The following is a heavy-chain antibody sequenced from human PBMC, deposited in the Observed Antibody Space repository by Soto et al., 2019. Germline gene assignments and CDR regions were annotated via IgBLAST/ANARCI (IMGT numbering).Heavy chain of an antibody. CDR3: ARVAYGNGWIFDH. J-gene: IGHJ4*01. V-gene: IGHV3-7*04. Sequence: LRLSCAASGFTFSSYWMSWVRQAPGKGLEWVANIKQDGSEKYYVDSVRGRFTLSRDNAKNSLQLQMNSLRAEDTAIYFCARVAYGNGWIFDHWGRGTLVTVSS. D-gene: IGHD6-19*01. CDR1: GFTFSSYW. CDR2: IKQDGSEK.